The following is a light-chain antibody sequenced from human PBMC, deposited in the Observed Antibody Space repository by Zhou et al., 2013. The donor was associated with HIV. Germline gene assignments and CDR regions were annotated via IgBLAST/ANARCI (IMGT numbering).Light chain of an antibody. CDR2: GAS. CDR1: QSVNSNY. V-gene: IGKV3-20*01. Sequence: EIVLTQSPATLSLSPGERATLSCRASQSVNSNYLAWYQQKPGQAPRLLIYGASNRATGIPDRFSGSGSGTDFTLTITRLEPEDFAVYYCQQYGSLPITFGQGTRLEIK. J-gene: IGKJ5*01. CDR3: QQYGSLPIT.